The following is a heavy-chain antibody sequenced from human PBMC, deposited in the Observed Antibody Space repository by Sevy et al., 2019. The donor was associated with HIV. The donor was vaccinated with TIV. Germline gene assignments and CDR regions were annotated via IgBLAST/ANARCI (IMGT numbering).Heavy chain of an antibody. V-gene: IGHV3-33*01. Sequence: GGSQRLSCAASGFTFSSYGMHWVRQAPGKGLEWVAVIWYDRSNKYYADSVKGRFTISRDNSKNTLYLQMNSLRAEDTAVYYCARDWSRFLEWPPFYYYYGMDVWGQGTTVTVSS. J-gene: IGHJ6*02. CDR1: GFTFSSYG. D-gene: IGHD3-3*01. CDR2: IWYDRSNK. CDR3: ARDWSRFLEWPPFYYYYGMDV.